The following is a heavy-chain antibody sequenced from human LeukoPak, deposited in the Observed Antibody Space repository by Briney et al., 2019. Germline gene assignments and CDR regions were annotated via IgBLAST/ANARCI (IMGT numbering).Heavy chain of an antibody. Sequence: SETLSLTCTVSGGSISSYYWSWIRQAPGKGLEWIGDIYYSGSTNYNPSLKSRVTVSVDTSKNQFSLKLSSVTAADTAVYYCARHGTLGSTTYPLDYWGQGTLVTVSS. CDR2: IYYSGST. CDR3: ARHGTLGSTTYPLDY. CDR1: GGSISSYY. V-gene: IGHV4-59*08. D-gene: IGHD1-26*01. J-gene: IGHJ4*02.